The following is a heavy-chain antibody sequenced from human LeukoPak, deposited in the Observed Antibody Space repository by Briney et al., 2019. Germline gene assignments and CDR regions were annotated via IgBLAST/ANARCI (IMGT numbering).Heavy chain of an antibody. CDR2: ISSSSSYI. Sequence: GGSLRLSCAASGFTFGTYSMNWVRQAPGKGLEWASSISSSSSYIYYADSVKGRFTISRDNAKNSLFLQMSSLRAEDTAVYYCARDAMVRGVLIDYWGQGTLVTVSS. CDR3: ARDAMVRGVLIDY. V-gene: IGHV3-21*01. CDR1: GFTFGTYS. D-gene: IGHD3-10*01. J-gene: IGHJ4*02.